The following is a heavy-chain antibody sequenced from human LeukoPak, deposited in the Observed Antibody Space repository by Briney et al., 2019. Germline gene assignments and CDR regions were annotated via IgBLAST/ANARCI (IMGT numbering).Heavy chain of an antibody. CDR3: ARPLQLSGSHHSPYYYYMDV. Sequence: PSETLSLTCTVSGGSISSSSYYWGWIRQPPGKGLEWIGSIYYSGSTCYNPSLKSRVTISVDTSKNQFSLKLSSVTAADTAVYYYARPLQLSGSHHSPYYYYMDVWGKGTTVTVSS. V-gene: IGHV4-39*01. J-gene: IGHJ6*03. CDR1: GGSISSSSYY. CDR2: IYYSGST. D-gene: IGHD3-10*01.